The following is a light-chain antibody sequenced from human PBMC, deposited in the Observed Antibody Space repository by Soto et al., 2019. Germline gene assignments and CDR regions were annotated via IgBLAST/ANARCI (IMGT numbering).Light chain of an antibody. Sequence: DSQMTQSPSALSTSVVERVTITCQARQDMSNSLNWYLQKPRKATNLLIYEPSKLKTGVPSRFSGGGSGTHFTFTISNLQPEDIATYYCQHYDNLPRYTFGLGTKVDIK. CDR3: QHYDNLPRYT. CDR1: QDMSNS. V-gene: IGKV1-33*01. J-gene: IGKJ2*01. CDR2: EPS.